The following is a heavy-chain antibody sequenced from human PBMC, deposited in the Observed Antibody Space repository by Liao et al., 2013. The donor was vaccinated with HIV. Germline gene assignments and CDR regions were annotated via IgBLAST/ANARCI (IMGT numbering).Heavy chain of an antibody. Sequence: QLQLQQSGPGLVKPSETLSLICSVSGASLTTRTNYWGWIRQPPGRGLEWIGSIYYSGNTYYTPSLKSRVTMSLDTSRNHFSLKLTSVTAADTAMYYCARGRSGAAFDPWGQGTLVTVSS. J-gene: IGHJ5*02. CDR3: ARGRSGAAFDP. CDR2: IYYSGNT. V-gene: IGHV4-39*07. CDR1: GASLTTRTNY. D-gene: IGHD7-27*01.